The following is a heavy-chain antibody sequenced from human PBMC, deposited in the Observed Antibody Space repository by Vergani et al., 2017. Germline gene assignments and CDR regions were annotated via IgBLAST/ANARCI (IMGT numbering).Heavy chain of an antibody. Sequence: VQLVQSGAEVKKPGASVKDSCKASGYSFTSYWISWVRQMPGKGLEWMGRIDPSDSYTNYSPSFQGHVTISADKSISTAYLQWSSLKASDTAMYYCARQVAVAGKWWGPYYYYGMDVWGQGTTVTVSS. CDR1: GYSFTSYW. V-gene: IGHV5-10-1*01. J-gene: IGHJ6*02. D-gene: IGHD6-19*01. CDR3: ARQVAVAGKWWGPYYYYGMDV. CDR2: IDPSDSYT.